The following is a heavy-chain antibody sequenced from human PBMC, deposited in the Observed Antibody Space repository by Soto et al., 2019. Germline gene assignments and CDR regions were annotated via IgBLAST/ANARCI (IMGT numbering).Heavy chain of an antibody. J-gene: IGHJ3*02. V-gene: IGHV5-51*03. D-gene: IGHD3-10*01. Sequence: EVQLVQSGAEVKKPGESLKISCKASGYIFTNYWIGWVRQMPGKGLDWLGIIYPGDSDTTYSPSFQGQVTCSADKSIGAAYLQWSSLKASDTAMYYCARRSAYSGSGSYYPDSFDIWGQGTMVTVSS. CDR2: IYPGDSDT. CDR1: GYIFTNYW. CDR3: ARRSAYSGSGSYYPDSFDI.